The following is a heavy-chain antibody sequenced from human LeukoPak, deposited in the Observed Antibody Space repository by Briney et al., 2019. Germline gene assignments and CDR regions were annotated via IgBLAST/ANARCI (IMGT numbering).Heavy chain of an antibody. D-gene: IGHD3-9*01. J-gene: IGHJ4*02. CDR3: ARGFLRYYDTLTGPSRRRGYFDY. Sequence: SETLSLTCAVYGGSFSGYYWSWIRQPPGKGLEWIGEINHSGSTNYNPSLKSRVTISVDTSKNQFSLKLSSVTAADTAVYYCARGFLRYYDTLTGPSRRRGYFDYWGQGTLVTVSS. CDR1: GGSFSGYY. CDR2: INHSGST. V-gene: IGHV4-34*01.